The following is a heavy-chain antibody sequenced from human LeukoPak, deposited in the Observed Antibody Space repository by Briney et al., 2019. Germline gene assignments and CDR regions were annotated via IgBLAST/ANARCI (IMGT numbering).Heavy chain of an antibody. J-gene: IGHJ5*02. CDR3: ASGSSGWSGWFDP. CDR2: IYYSGST. Sequence: SETLSLTCAVYGGSFSGYYWSWIRQPPGKGLEWIGYIYYSGSTNYNPSLKSRVTISVDTSKNQFSLKLSSVTAADTAVYYCASGSSGWSGWFDPWGQGTLVTVSS. V-gene: IGHV4-59*01. CDR1: GGSFSGYY. D-gene: IGHD6-19*01.